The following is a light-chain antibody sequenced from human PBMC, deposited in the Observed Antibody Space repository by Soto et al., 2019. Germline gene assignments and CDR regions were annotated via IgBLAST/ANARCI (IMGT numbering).Light chain of an antibody. V-gene: IGLV2-14*01. CDR2: EVS. CDR1: SSDVGGYQY. CDR3: CSYTLRSTLV. J-gene: IGLJ2*01. Sequence: QSASVSGSPGQSITISCTGTSSDVGGYQYVSWYQQYPGKAPKLVIYEVSNRPSGVSIRFSGSKSGDTASLTISGLQAEDEADYYCCSYTLRSTLVFGGGTKLTVL.